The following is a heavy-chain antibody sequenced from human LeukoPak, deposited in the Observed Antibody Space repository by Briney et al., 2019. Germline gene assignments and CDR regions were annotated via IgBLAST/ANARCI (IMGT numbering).Heavy chain of an antibody. CDR1: GDSISSGSYY. CDR2: FYISGGT. Sequence: SETLSLIFTVSGDSISSGSYYWNWIRQPAGKGLEWIGRFYISGGTNYNPSLKSRVTISVDTSKNQFSLKLTSVTAADAAVYYCASLGGFAIWGQGTVVTVSS. V-gene: IGHV4-61*02. CDR3: ASLGGFAI. J-gene: IGHJ3*02.